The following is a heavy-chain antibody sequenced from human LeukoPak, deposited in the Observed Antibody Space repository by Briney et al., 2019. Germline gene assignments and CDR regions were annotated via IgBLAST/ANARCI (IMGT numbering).Heavy chain of an antibody. CDR3: ARDNSDTIKGECSGSCYWWFDP. Sequence: GGSLRLSCAASGFTFSSYSMNWVRQAPGKGLEWVSYISSRSGVIYYADSVKGRFTISRDNVKNTLYLQMNSLRDEDTAVYYCARDNSDTIKGECSGSCYWWFDPWGQGTLVTVSS. CDR2: ISSRSGVI. CDR1: GFTFSSYS. D-gene: IGHD2-15*01. J-gene: IGHJ5*02. V-gene: IGHV3-48*02.